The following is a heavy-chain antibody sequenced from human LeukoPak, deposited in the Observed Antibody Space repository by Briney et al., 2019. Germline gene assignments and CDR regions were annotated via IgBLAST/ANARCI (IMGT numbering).Heavy chain of an antibody. D-gene: IGHD3-10*01. V-gene: IGHV4-59*01. CDR2: IYYSGST. CDR1: GGSLSSYY. CDR3: ARDLSYYGGFDY. Sequence: SETLSLTCTVSGGSLSSYYWSWIRQPPGKGLEWIGYIYYSGSTNYNPSLKSRVTISVDTSKNQFSLKLSSVTAADTAVYYCARDLSYYGGFDYWGQGSLVTVSS. J-gene: IGHJ4*02.